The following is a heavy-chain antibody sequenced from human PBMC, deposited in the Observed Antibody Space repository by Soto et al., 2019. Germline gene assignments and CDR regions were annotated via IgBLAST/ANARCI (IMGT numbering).Heavy chain of an antibody. CDR1: GYTLASYD. Sequence: ASVKVSCKASGYTLASYDSNWVRQATGQGLEWMGWMNGNSGNTGYAQKFQGRVTMTRDTSMSTAYMELSSLTSEDTAVYYCARRTIAYWYFDLWGRGTLVTV. J-gene: IGHJ2*01. CDR2: MNGNSGNT. CDR3: ARRTIAYWYFDL. D-gene: IGHD1-1*01. V-gene: IGHV1-8*01.